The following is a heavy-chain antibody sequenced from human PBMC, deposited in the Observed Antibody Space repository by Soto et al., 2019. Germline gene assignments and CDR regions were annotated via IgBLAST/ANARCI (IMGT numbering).Heavy chain of an antibody. CDR1: GFTFRTYG. CDR2: ISYDGSNK. CDR3: AKISIYDDSSGYDPHFDY. J-gene: IGHJ4*02. V-gene: IGHV3-30*18. D-gene: IGHD3-22*01. Sequence: PGGSLRLSCAASGFTFRTYGMHWVRQAPGKGLEWVAVISYDGSNKYYADSVKGRFTISRDNSKNTLYLQMNSLRAEDTAVYYCAKISIYDDSSGYDPHFDYWGQGTLVTVSS.